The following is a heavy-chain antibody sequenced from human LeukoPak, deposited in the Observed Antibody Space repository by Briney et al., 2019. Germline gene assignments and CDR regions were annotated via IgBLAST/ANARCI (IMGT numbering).Heavy chain of an antibody. D-gene: IGHD3-16*02. CDR1: GLTFSTYG. CDR2: ITYVGNEK. CDR3: AKTLTNRYYFFDY. J-gene: IGHJ4*02. V-gene: IGHV3-30*18. Sequence: AGRSLRLSCAASGLTFSTYGMHWVRQAPGKGLEWVAIITYVGNEKYYSYSVKGRFTISRDNSKNTLYLQMNILSPEDTAVYYCAKTLTNRYYFFDYWGQGTLVTVSS.